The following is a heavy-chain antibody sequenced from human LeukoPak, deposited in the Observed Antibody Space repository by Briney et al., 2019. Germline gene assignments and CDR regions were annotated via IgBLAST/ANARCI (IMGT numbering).Heavy chain of an antibody. CDR1: GGSIRSGGYY. J-gene: IGHJ4*02. CDR3: AREIAAAGSFDY. Sequence: SQTLSLTCTVSGGSIRSGGYYWSWIRQHPGKGLEWIGYIYYSGSTHYNPSLKSRVTISIDTSKNQFSLKLSSVTAADTAVYYCAREIAAAGSFDYWGQGTLVTVAS. D-gene: IGHD6-13*01. V-gene: IGHV4-31*03. CDR2: IYYSGST.